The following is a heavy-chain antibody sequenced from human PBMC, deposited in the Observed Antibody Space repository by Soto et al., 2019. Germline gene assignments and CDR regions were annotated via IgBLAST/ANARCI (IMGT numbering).Heavy chain of an antibody. V-gene: IGHV1-18*01. J-gene: IGHJ5*02. CDR3: ARDPVGGNWFDP. CDR1: GYTFTSYG. Sequence: ASVKVSCKASGYTFTSYGISWVRQAPGQGLEWMGWINPYNGNTNYAQKHQGRVTMTTDTSTSTAYMELRSLRSDDTAVYYCARDPVGGNWFDPWGQGTLVTVSS. D-gene: IGHD1-26*01. CDR2: INPYNGNT.